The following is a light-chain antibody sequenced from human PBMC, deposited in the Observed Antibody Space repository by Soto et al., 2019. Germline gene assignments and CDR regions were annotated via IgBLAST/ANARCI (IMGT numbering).Light chain of an antibody. CDR2: DTS. Sequence: EIVLTQSPATLSLSPGERATLSCRASQSVSSYLAWYQQKPGQAPRLLIYDTSNRATGIPARFSGSGSGTDFSLTISSLEPEDFAVYYCQHRSNWPLTFGGGTKVEIK. CDR3: QHRSNWPLT. J-gene: IGKJ4*01. CDR1: QSVSSY. V-gene: IGKV3-11*01.